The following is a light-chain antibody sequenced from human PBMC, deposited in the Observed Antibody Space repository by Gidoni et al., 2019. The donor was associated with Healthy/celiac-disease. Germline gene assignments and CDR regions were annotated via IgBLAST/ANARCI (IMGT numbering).Light chain of an antibody. CDR1: QSISRW. V-gene: IGKV1-5*03. CDR2: KAS. CDR3: QHYNSYPWT. Sequence: DIQMTQSPYTLSASVRDRVTITCLASQSISRWLAWYRQKQGNAPKLLIYKASSLESGVPSRFIGSGSGTEFTLTISSLQPDDFATYYCQHYNSYPWTFGQGTKVEIK. J-gene: IGKJ1*01.